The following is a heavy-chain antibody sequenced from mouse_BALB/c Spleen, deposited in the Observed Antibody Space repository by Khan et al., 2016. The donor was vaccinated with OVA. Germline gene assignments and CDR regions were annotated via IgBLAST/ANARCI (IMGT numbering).Heavy chain of an antibody. CDR1: GFTFSSYG. V-gene: IGHV5-17*02. CDR2: ISGDSTTI. D-gene: IGHD1-1*01. J-gene: IGHJ2*01. CDR3: ATSYFYDYYFDY. Sequence: EVELVESGGGLVQPGGSRKLSCAASGFTFSSYGVHWVRQAPERGLVWVAYISGDSTTIYYAATVKGRFTISRDNPKHTLFLQMTSLMTEATAKYDGATSYFYDYYFDYGGPGNTLTVSS.